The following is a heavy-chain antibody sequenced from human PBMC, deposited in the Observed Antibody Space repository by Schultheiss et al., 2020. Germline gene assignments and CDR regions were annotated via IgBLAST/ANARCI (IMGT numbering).Heavy chain of an antibody. CDR3: ANYGDYYYYGMDV. CDR1: GFTFSSYG. Sequence: GGSLRLSCAASGFTFSSYGMHWVRQAPGKGLEWVAVIWYDGSNKYYADSVKGRFTISRDNAKNSLYLQMNSLRAEDTAVYYCANYGDYYYYGMDVWGQGTTVTVSS. J-gene: IGHJ6*02. D-gene: IGHD4-17*01. CDR2: IWYDGSNK. V-gene: IGHV3-33*03.